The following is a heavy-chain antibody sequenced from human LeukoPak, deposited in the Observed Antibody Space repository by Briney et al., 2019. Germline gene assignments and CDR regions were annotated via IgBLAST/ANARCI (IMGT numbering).Heavy chain of an antibody. CDR3: AREEYSSSWSEPYFDY. CDR1: GFTFSDYY. D-gene: IGHD6-13*01. CDR2: ISSSGSTI. Sequence: GGSLRLSCVASGFTFSDYYMSWIRQAPGKGLEWVSYISSSGSTIYYADSVKGRFTISRDNAKNSLYLQMNSLRAEDTAVYYCAREEYSSSWSEPYFDYWGQGTLVTVSS. J-gene: IGHJ4*02. V-gene: IGHV3-11*04.